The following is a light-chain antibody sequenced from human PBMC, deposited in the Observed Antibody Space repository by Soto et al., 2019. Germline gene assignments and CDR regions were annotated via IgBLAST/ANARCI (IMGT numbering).Light chain of an antibody. CDR1: STDVGDSNH. Sequence: QSVLTQPASVSGSPGQSITISCTGTSTDVGDSNHVSWYQHHPGKAPKLIIYEVSYRPSGVSNRFSGSKSAYTASLTISGFQAEDEADYYCNSQTTSGIRVFGTGTKVTVL. V-gene: IGLV2-14*01. J-gene: IGLJ1*01. CDR2: EVS. CDR3: NSQTTSGIRV.